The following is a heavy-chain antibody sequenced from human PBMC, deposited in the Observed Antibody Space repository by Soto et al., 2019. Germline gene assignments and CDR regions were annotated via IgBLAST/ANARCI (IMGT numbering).Heavy chain of an antibody. Sequence: TSCGESVNSYYWGWIWQKPGKVLECIGYIYYSGSTNYNPSLKSRVTISVDTSKNQFSLKLSSVTAADTAVYYCARGELLRRTSGDYPIDWYFDLWGRGILVTGSS. CDR3: ARGELLRRTSGDYPIDWYFDL. CDR1: GESVNSYY. J-gene: IGHJ2*01. CDR2: IYYSGST. D-gene: IGHD4-17*01. V-gene: IGHV4-59*02.